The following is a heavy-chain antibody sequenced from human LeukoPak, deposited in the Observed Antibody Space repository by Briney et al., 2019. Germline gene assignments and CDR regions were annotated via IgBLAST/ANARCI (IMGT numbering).Heavy chain of an antibody. Sequence: GATVKVSCKASGYTFTSYGISWVRQAPGQGLEWMGWISAYNGNTNYAQKLQGRVTMTTDTSTSTAYMELRSLRSDDTAVYYCARERARYRSSTSCYPFDIWGQGTVVTVSS. J-gene: IGHJ3*02. D-gene: IGHD2-2*01. CDR1: GYTFTSYG. CDR2: ISAYNGNT. CDR3: ARERARYRSSTSCYPFDI. V-gene: IGHV1-18*04.